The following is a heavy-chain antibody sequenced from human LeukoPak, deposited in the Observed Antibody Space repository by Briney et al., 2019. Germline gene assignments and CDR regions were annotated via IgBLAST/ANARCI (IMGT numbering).Heavy chain of an antibody. Sequence: GGSLRLSCAASGFTFSNAWMSWVRQAPGKGLEWVGRIKSKTDGGTTDYAAPVRGRFTISRDDSKNTLYLQMNSLKDEDRDVYYCSTDLIVVVVAATYSFDYWGQGTLVTVSS. CDR3: STDLIVVVVAATYSFDY. CDR1: GFTFSNAW. J-gene: IGHJ4*02. V-gene: IGHV3-15*01. D-gene: IGHD2-15*01. CDR2: IKSKTDGGTT.